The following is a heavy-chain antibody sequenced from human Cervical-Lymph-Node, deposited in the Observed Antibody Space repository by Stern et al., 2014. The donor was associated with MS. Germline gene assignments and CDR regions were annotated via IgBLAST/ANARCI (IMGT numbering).Heavy chain of an antibody. J-gene: IGHJ4*02. CDR3: ASLSAPTDY. CDR1: GFTFSIFW. Sequence: EVQLVESGGGLVQPGGSLRLSCAASGFTFSIFWMHWVRQAPGERLVWVSEINDDGTITNYADSVKGRFTISRDNAKNTLFLQMNSLRAEDTAVYYCASLSAPTDYWGQGTLVTVSS. V-gene: IGHV3-74*01. D-gene: IGHD3-3*01. CDR2: INDDGTIT.